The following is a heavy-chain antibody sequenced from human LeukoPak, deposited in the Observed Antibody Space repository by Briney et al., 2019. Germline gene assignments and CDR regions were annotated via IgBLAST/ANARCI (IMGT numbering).Heavy chain of an antibody. CDR3: ARDLFLPATGKEYLDY. V-gene: IGHV3-48*02. Sequence: GGSLRPSCAAAGFFTSNYAFSWVRQAPGKGLGWVLYISSSGTGIFYADSVKGRFTISRDNAKNSLYLQMNSLRDDDTAIYYCARDLFLPATGKEYLDYWGQGTLVTVSS. CDR2: ISSSGTGI. CDR1: GFFTSNYA. D-gene: IGHD2-2*01. J-gene: IGHJ4*02.